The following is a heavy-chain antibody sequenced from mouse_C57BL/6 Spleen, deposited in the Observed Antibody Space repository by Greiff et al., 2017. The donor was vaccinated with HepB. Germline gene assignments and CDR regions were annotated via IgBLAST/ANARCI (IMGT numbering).Heavy chain of an antibody. Sequence: QVQLQQPGAELVKPGASVKLSCKASGYTFTSYWMQWVKQRPGQGLEWIGEIDPSDSYTNYNQKFKGKATLTVDTSSSTAYMQLSSLTSEDSAVYYCARRSVLRPSDWGQGTTPTVSS. CDR2: IDPSDSYT. V-gene: IGHV1-50*01. CDR1: GYTFTSYW. CDR3: ARRSVLRPSD. J-gene: IGHJ2*01. D-gene: IGHD2-12*01.